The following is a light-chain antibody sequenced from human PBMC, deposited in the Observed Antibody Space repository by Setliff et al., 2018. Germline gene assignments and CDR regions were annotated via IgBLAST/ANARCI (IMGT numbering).Light chain of an antibody. V-gene: IGLV1-40*01. J-gene: IGLJ1*01. CDR1: NSNLGAGYE. CDR3: QSYDSGLRYV. CDR2: NNI. Sequence: QSVLTQPPSVSGAPGQRVTISCSGNNSNLGAGYEVHWYQHLPGRAPKLLIHNNIVRPLGVPGQFFGSKSGTSASLAITGLQADDEGDYYCQSYDSGLRYVFGSGTKVTVL.